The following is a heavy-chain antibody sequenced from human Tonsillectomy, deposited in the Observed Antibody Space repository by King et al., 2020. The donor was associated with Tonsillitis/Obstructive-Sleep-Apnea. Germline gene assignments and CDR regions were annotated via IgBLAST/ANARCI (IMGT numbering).Heavy chain of an antibody. CDR2: IYSGGST. J-gene: IGHJ4*02. CDR1: GFTVSRNY. Sequence: VQLVESGGGLIQPGESLRLSCAASGFTVSRNYMSLVRQAPGKGLEWVSVIYSGGSTHYADSVKGRFTISRENSKNTLHLQMNSLRAEDTAVYYFASSPVSVRSVYFDSWGQGTLVTVSS. CDR3: ASSPVSVRSVYFDS. V-gene: IGHV3-53*01.